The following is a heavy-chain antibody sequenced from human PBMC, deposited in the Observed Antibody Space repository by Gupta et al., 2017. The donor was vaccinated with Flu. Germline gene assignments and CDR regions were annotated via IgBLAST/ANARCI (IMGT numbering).Heavy chain of an antibody. D-gene: IGHD2-15*01. V-gene: IGHV1-2*02. CDR2: ITPNGGGT. CDR3: ARECSGGSCSSVPDY. Sequence: GYIFTDYDIHWVRQAPGQGLEWMGWITPNGGGTNYVQKFQGRVTMTRDTSISTVYMELTSLRPDDTAVYYCARECSGGSCSSVPDYWGQGTLVIVSS. J-gene: IGHJ4*02. CDR1: GYIFTDYD.